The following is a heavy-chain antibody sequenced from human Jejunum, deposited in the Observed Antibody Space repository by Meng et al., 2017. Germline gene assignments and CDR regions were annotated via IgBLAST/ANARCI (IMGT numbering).Heavy chain of an antibody. CDR3: AGGGLVRSTRGYFDY. D-gene: IGHD1-26*01. CDR2: TYYRSKWYI. V-gene: IGHV6-1*01. Sequence: QLQQSGPGLVKPSQTLSLTCPIPGDSVSSNSAGWNWIRQSPSRGLEWLGRTYYRSKWYIDYAVSVKSRIPINPDTSKNQFSLHLNSVTPEDTAVYYCAGGGLVRSTRGYFDYWGQGTLVTVSS. CDR1: GDSVSSNSAG. J-gene: IGHJ4*02.